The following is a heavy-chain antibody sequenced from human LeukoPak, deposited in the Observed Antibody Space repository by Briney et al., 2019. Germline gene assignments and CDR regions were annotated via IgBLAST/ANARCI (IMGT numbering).Heavy chain of an antibody. D-gene: IGHD3-3*01. J-gene: IGHJ4*02. CDR1: GYTLISYG. V-gene: IGHV1-18*01. CDR2: ISPYNGNT. CDR3: VRGGVDFWSGYYGDN. Sequence: ASVKVSCKASGYTLISYGINWVRQAPGQGLEWMGWISPYNGNTAYGQKLQGRVTMTTDTSTSTAYMDLRSLRSDDTAVYYCVRGGVDFWSGYYGDNWGQGTLVTVSS.